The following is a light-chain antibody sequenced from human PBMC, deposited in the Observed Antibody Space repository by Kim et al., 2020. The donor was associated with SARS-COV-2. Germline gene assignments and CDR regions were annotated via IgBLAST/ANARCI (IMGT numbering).Light chain of an antibody. V-gene: IGKV3-11*01. CDR2: DAS. CDR1: QSVSRV. J-gene: IGKJ4*02. CDR3: QQRSKWLT. Sequence: SLAAAARATLSCRVSQSVSRVLAWYQQKPGQAPRLLIYDASTSATGIPARFSGSGSGTDFTLTISSLEPEDFAVYYCQQRSKWLTFGGGTKVEIK.